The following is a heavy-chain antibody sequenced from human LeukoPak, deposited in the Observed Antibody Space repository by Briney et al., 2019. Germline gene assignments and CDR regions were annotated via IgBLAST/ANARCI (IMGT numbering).Heavy chain of an antibody. J-gene: IGHJ4*02. D-gene: IGHD6-6*01. Sequence: SETLSLTCTVSGGSISSYYWSWIRQPPGKGLEWTGYIYYSGSTNYNPSLKSRVTISVDTSKHQFSLKLSSVTAADRAVYYCAREQYSSSPFGYWGQGTLVTVSA. CDR1: GGSISSYY. V-gene: IGHV4-59*01. CDR3: AREQYSSSPFGY. CDR2: IYYSGST.